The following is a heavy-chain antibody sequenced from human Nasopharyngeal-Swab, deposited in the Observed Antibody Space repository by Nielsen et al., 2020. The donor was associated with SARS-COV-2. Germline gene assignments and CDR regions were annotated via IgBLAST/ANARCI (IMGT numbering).Heavy chain of an antibody. CDR2: IYYSGST. CDR1: GGSISSSSYY. V-gene: IGHV4-39*07. Sequence: GSLRLSCTVSGGSISSSSYYWGWIRQPPGKGLEWIGSIYYSGSTNYNPSLKSRVTISVDTSKNQFSLKLSSVTAADTAVYYCAREMVSGLLEIVVVPAATISYGMDVWGQGTTVTVSS. J-gene: IGHJ6*02. CDR3: AREMVSGLLEIVVVPAATISYGMDV. D-gene: IGHD2-2*03.